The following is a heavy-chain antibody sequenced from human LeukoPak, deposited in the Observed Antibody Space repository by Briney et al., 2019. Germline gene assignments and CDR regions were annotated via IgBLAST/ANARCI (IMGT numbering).Heavy chain of an antibody. D-gene: IGHD2-2*01. Sequence: GGSLRLSCAASGFTFTKYWMSWVRQAPGKGLEWVANIKQDGSERYYVDSVKGRFTISRDNAKNSLYLQMNSLRSEDTAVYYCVRDLDQLPLDAFDIWGQGTMVTVSS. V-gene: IGHV3-7*01. CDR2: IKQDGSER. CDR1: GFTFTKYW. J-gene: IGHJ3*02. CDR3: VRDLDQLPLDAFDI.